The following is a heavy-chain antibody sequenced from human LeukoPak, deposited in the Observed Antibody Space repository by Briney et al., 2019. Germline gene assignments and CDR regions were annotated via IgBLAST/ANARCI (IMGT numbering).Heavy chain of an antibody. CDR2: IYYSGST. CDR3: ARAHSIASYYYGVDV. J-gene: IGHJ6*02. Sequence: SETLSLTCTVSGGSISNYYWTWIRQPPGKGLEWIGSIYYSGSTYYDPSLKSRVTISVDTSKNQFSLKLSSVTAADTAVYYCARAHSIASYYYGVDVWGQGTTVTVSS. D-gene: IGHD2/OR15-2a*01. CDR1: GGSISNYY. V-gene: IGHV4-59*12.